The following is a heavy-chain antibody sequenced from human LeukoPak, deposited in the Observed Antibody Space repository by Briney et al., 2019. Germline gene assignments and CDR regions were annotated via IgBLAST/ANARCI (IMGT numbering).Heavy chain of an antibody. Sequence: SEPLSLTCTVSGGSISSSSYYWGWIRQPPGKGLEWIGTIYYSGSTYYNPSLKSRVTISVDTSKNQFSLKLSSVTAADTAVYYCARSTYHDFWSGYYTGFLVDYWGRGTLVTVSS. CDR3: ARSTYHDFWSGYYTGFLVDY. CDR2: IYYSGST. CDR1: GGSISSSSYY. J-gene: IGHJ4*02. D-gene: IGHD3-3*01. V-gene: IGHV4-39*01.